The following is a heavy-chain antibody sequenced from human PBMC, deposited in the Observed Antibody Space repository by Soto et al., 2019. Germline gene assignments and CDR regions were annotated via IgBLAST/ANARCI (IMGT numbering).Heavy chain of an antibody. V-gene: IGHV3-53*01. D-gene: IGHD4-17*01. J-gene: IGHJ3*02. CDR3: ATWHLREHAYDI. CDR2: LYDVDGT. CDR1: GFTVSGKKY. Sequence: DVQLVESGGGLIQPGGSLRLSCAASGFTVSGKKYLAWIRQAPGKGLEWVSALYDVDGTFYADYVKGRFTTSGDSSRTIVYLQMNSLGHDDTAVYYCATWHLREHAYDIWGQGTAVTVSS.